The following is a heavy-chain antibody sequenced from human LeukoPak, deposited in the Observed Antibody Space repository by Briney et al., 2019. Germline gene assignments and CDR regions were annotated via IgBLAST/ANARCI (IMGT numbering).Heavy chain of an antibody. J-gene: IGHJ6*02. CDR2: IYSGGST. V-gene: IGHV3-53*01. CDR3: ARDDRYSSGWPNTYYYYGMDV. Sequence: PGGSLRLSCAASGFTVSSNYMSWVRQAPGKGLEWVSVIYSGGSTYYADSVKGRFTISRDNSKNTLYLQMNSLRAEDTAVYYCARDDRYSSGWPNTYYYYGMDVWGQGTTVTVSS. CDR1: GFTVSSNY. D-gene: IGHD6-19*01.